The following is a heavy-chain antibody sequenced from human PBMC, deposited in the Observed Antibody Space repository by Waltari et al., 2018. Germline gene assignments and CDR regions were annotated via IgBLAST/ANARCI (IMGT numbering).Heavy chain of an antibody. CDR1: GFTFSSYG. D-gene: IGHD2-2*02. CDR2: IWYDGSNK. V-gene: IGHV3-33*01. J-gene: IGHJ4*02. Sequence: QVQLVESGGGVVQPGRSLRLSCAASGFTFSSYGMHWVRQAPGKGLEWVAVIWYDGSNKYYADAVKGRFTISRDNSKNTLYLQMNSLRAEDTAVYYCARESGGCSSTSCYTHFDYWGQGTLVTVSS. CDR3: ARESGGCSSTSCYTHFDY.